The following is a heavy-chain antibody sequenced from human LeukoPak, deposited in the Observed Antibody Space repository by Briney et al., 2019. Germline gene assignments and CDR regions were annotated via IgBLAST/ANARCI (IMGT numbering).Heavy chain of an antibody. Sequence: GGSLRLSCAASGFNFNDAAMTWVRQAPGKGPEWVSLIASSGRSTYYTDSVRGRFTISRDNSKKTLSLQMNSLRVEDTAIYYCAKDIQLSAWGLGTMVTVSS. J-gene: IGHJ3*01. CDR1: GFNFNDAA. CDR2: IASSGRST. CDR3: AKDIQLSA. D-gene: IGHD5-24*01. V-gene: IGHV3-23*01.